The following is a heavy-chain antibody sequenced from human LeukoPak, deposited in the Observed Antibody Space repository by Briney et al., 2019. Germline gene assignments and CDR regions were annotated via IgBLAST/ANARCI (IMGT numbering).Heavy chain of an antibody. Sequence: SVTVSCKASGGTLSNHAVSWVRQAPGQGLEWMGGIIPIFGITNYAQKFQGRVTITADESTSTAYMELSSLRSEDTAFYYCARGAVRYYDFWSGYSDNWFDPWGQGTLVTVSS. CDR3: ARGAVRYYDFWSGYSDNWFDP. CDR2: IIPIFGIT. V-gene: IGHV1-69*13. J-gene: IGHJ5*02. CDR1: GGTLSNHA. D-gene: IGHD3-3*01.